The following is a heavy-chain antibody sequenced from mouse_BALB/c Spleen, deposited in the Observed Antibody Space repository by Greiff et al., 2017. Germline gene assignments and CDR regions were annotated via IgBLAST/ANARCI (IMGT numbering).Heavy chain of an antibody. V-gene: IGHV2-9*02. Sequence: VQLQQSGPGLVAPSQSLSITCTVSGFSLTSYGVHWVRQPPGKGLEWLGVIWAGGSTNYNSALMSRLSISKDNSKSQVFLKMNSLQTDDTAMYYCAREDGNYVSAMDYWGQGTSVTVSS. J-gene: IGHJ4*01. CDR2: IWAGGST. CDR3: AREDGNYVSAMDY. CDR1: GFSLTSYG. D-gene: IGHD2-1*01.